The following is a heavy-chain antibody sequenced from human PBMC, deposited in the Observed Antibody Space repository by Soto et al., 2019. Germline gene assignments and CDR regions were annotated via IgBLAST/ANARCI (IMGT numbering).Heavy chain of an antibody. CDR3: TRRALSGDYAQLDI. J-gene: IGHJ3*02. CDR2: IYYSGST. D-gene: IGHD4-17*01. V-gene: IGHV4-59*08. CDR1: GGSISSYY. Sequence: PSETLSLTCTVSGGSISSYYGSWIRQPPGKGLEWIGYIYYSGSTNYNPSLKSRVTISVDTSKNQFSLKLSSVTAADTAVYYCTRRALSGDYAQLDIWGQGTMVTVS.